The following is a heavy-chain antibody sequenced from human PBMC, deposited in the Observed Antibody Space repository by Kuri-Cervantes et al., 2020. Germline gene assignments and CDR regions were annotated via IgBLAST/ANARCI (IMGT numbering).Heavy chain of an antibody. CDR3: AHELRGLNNWFDP. CDR1: DYSISSGYY. CDR2: IYHSGNT. J-gene: IGHJ5*02. Sequence: SETLSLTCVVSDYSISSGYYWGWIRQPPGKGLEWIGSIYHSGNTYYNPSLKSRVTISVDTSKNQFSLKLRSVTAADTAVYYCAHELRGLNNWFDPWGQGTLVTVSS. V-gene: IGHV4-38-2*01. D-gene: IGHD4-17*01.